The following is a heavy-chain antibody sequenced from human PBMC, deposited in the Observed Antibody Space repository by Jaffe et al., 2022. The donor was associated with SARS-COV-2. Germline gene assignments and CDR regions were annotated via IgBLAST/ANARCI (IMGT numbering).Heavy chain of an antibody. D-gene: IGHD3-10*01. J-gene: IGHJ4*02. Sequence: EVRLVQSGAEVKRPGESLRISCEASGFVFSKYWLSWVRQTPGGGLEWMGRINPTDSHTDYSPSFRGHVIMSVDKSGDTAYLQWSDLEASDTAMYYCESRPSSGFGALWGPGTLVTVSS. CDR1: GFVFSKYW. CDR2: INPTDSHT. V-gene: IGHV5-10-1*01. CDR3: ESRPSSGFGAL.